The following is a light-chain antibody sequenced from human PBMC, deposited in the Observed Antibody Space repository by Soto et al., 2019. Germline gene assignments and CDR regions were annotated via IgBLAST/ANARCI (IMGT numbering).Light chain of an antibody. CDR3: SSYAGSSNV. CDR2: EVN. J-gene: IGLJ1*01. Sequence: QSALTQPLSASGSPGQSVAICCTGTSXDVGGYNYVSWYQQHPGKAPKLMIYEVNKRPSGVPDRFSGSKSGNTASLTVSGLQAEDEAEYYCSSYAGSSNVFGTGTKVTVL. CDR1: SXDVGGYNY. V-gene: IGLV2-8*01.